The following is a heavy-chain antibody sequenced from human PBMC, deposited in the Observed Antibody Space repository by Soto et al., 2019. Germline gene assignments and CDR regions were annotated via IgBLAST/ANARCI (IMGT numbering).Heavy chain of an antibody. Sequence: GGSLRLSCAASGFTFDDYTMHWVRQAPGKGLEWVSLISWDGGSTYYADSVKGRFTISRDNSKNSLYLQMNSLRTEDTALYYCAKELSSGYSYGSVDYWGQGTLVTVYS. V-gene: IGHV3-43*01. CDR3: AKELSSGYSYGSVDY. CDR2: ISWDGGST. CDR1: GFTFDDYT. J-gene: IGHJ4*02. D-gene: IGHD5-18*01.